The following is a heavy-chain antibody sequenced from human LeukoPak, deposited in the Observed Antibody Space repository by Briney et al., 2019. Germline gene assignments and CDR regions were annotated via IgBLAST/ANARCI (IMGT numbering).Heavy chain of an antibody. Sequence: GGSMRLSCAASGFTFSSYAMHWVRQAPGKGLEWVAVISYDGSNKYYADSVKGRFTISRDNSKNTLYLQMNSLRAEDTAVYYCAKGRGSSGYYWNFDYWGQGTLVTVSS. CDR1: GFTFSSYA. V-gene: IGHV3-30-3*01. J-gene: IGHJ4*02. D-gene: IGHD3-22*01. CDR2: ISYDGSNK. CDR3: AKGRGSSGYYWNFDY.